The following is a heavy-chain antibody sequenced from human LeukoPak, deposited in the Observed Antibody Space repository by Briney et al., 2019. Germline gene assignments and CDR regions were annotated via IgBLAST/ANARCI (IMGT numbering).Heavy chain of an antibody. V-gene: IGHV4-39*01. J-gene: IGHJ6*02. CDR1: GGSTSTSNCH. CDR2: ISYSGSA. CDR3: TRRPFCHGEDV. Sequence: SETLSLTCNVSGGSTSTSNCHWGWIRQSPGKGLEWIGSISYSGSANYNPSLKSRVTVSVDTSKNQFSLNLTSVTAADTAVYYCTRRPFCHGEDVWGQGTTVTVSS.